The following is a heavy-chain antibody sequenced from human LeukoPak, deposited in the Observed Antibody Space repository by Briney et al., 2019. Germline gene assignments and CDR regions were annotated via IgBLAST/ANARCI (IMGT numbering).Heavy chain of an antibody. CDR2: ISSSSSYI. Sequence: GGSLRLSCAASGFTFSSYSMNWVRQAPGKGLEWVSSISSSSSYIYYADSVKGRFTISRDNAKNSLYLQMNSLRAEDTAVYYCARVGAVAAADDYWGQGTLVTVSS. J-gene: IGHJ4*02. CDR1: GFTFSSYS. V-gene: IGHV3-21*01. D-gene: IGHD6-13*01. CDR3: ARVGAVAAADDY.